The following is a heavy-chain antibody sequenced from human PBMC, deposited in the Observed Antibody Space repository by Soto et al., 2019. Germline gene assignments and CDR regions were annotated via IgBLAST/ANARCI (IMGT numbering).Heavy chain of an antibody. CDR2: IYHSGST. V-gene: IGHV4-4*02. CDR3: ATSITMIVVRAEWSTGLDP. D-gene: IGHD3-22*01. Sequence: QVQLQESGPGLVKPSGTLSLTCAVSGGSISSSNWWSWVRQPPGKGLEWIGEIYHSGSTNYHPSLTRPGTISVDMSKNQSSLKLCSVTAGDTAVYYCATSITMIVVRAEWSTGLDPWGQGTLVIFSS. CDR1: GGSISSSNW. J-gene: IGHJ5*02.